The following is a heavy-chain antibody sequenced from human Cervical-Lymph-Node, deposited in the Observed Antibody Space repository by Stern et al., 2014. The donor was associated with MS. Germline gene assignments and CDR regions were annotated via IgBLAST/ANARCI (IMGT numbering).Heavy chain of an antibody. J-gene: IGHJ6*02. CDR3: AENMDV. Sequence: VQLVQSGAEVKKPGASVQVSCKPSGFTFSNYYVHWLRQAPGQRPEWMGKISPKNGDTNYAPKFQGRVPMARDTSVGLVSLEVTRLRLDDTAIYYCAENMDVWGQGTTVTVSS. CDR1: GFTFSNYY. CDR2: ISPKNGDT. V-gene: IGHV1-2*02.